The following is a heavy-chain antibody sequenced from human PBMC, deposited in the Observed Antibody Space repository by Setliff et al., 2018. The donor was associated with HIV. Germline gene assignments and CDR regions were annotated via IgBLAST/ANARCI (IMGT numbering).Heavy chain of an antibody. D-gene: IGHD2-21*01. CDR1: GGSISSHC. Sequence: PSETLSLTCTVSGGSISSHCWSWIRQSPGKGLEWIGALSSNGNTYFNPTLKSRVTLSIDSSKNLFSLKLNSLTAADTAVYFCAAQDLDLVKYYYMDYWGPGALVTVSS. V-gene: IGHV4-4*07. J-gene: IGHJ4*02. CDR3: AAQDLDLVKYYYMDY. CDR2: LSSNGNT.